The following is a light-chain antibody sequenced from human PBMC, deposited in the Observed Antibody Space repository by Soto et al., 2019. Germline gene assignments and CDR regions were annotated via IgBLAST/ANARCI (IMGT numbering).Light chain of an antibody. Sequence: EIVLTQSPATLSLSPGERATLSCRASQSVSSYLAWYQRKPGQAPRLLIYDASNRATGIPARFSGSGSGTDFTLTISRLEPEDFVVYYCQQYGTSPRTFGQGTKVDIK. CDR2: DAS. V-gene: IGKV3-11*01. CDR3: QQYGTSPRT. CDR1: QSVSSY. J-gene: IGKJ1*01.